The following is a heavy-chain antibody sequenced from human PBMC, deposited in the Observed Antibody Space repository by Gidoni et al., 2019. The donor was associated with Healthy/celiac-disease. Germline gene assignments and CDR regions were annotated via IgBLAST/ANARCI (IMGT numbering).Heavy chain of an antibody. CDR3: ARVMATITNYYYGMDV. V-gene: IGHV4-34*01. CDR1: GGSFSGYY. Sequence: QVQLQQWGAGLLTPSETLSITCAVYGGSFSGYYWSWIRQPHGKGLEWIGEINHSGSTNYNPSLKSRVTISVDTSKNQFSLKLSSVTAADTAVYYCARVMATITNYYYGMDVWGQGTTVTVSS. D-gene: IGHD5-12*01. J-gene: IGHJ6*02. CDR2: INHSGST.